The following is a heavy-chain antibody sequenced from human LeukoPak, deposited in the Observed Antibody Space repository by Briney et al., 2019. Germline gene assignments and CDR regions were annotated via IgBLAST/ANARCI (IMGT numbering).Heavy chain of an antibody. J-gene: IGHJ6*02. D-gene: IGHD3-16*01. V-gene: IGHV3-7*03. Sequence: GGSLRLSCAVSGFTFSSYWMNWARQAPGKGLEWVASINHNGNVNYYVDSVKGRFTISRDNAKNSLYLQMSNLRAEDTAVYFCARGGGLDVWGQGATVTVSS. CDR2: INHNGNVN. CDR3: ARGGGLDV. CDR1: GFTFSSYW.